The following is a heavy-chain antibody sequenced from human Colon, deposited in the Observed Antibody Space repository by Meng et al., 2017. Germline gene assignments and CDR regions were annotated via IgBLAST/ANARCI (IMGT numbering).Heavy chain of an antibody. CDR3: AREVVVAGTRNWLDP. J-gene: IGHJ5*02. D-gene: IGHD6-19*01. CDR1: GGSITSSDW. CDR2: TYQNGRP. V-gene: IGHV4-4*02. Sequence: QGQLPESGPGLVKPSGTLSLTCTVSGGSITSSDWWSWVRQTPGKGLEWIGETYQNGRPNYNPSLKSRVTISVDKSKNQFSLNMTSVTAADTAVYYCAREVVVAGTRNWLDPWGQGILVTVSS.